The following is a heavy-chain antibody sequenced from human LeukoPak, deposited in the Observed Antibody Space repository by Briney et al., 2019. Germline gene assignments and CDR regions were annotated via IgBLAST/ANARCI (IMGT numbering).Heavy chain of an antibody. D-gene: IGHD3-3*01. CDR3: AKTVSPFWSGYYTFDY. CDR1: GFTFSSYS. J-gene: IGHJ4*02. Sequence: PGGSLRLSCAASGFTFSSYSMNWVRQAPGKGLEWVSAISGSGGSTYYADSVKGRFTISRDNSKNTLYLQMNSLRAEDTAVYYCAKTVSPFWSGYYTFDYWGQGTLVTVSS. CDR2: ISGSGGST. V-gene: IGHV3-23*01.